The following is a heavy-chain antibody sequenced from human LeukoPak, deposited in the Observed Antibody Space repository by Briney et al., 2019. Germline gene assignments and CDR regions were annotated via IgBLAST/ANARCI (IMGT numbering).Heavy chain of an antibody. J-gene: IGHJ6*02. CDR1: GFTLSSYG. CDR2: IGFDGSNK. V-gene: IGHV3-33*01. CDR3: ARGGGIAAAGKYYYYYYGMDV. D-gene: IGHD6-13*01. Sequence: GGPLSLSCEPPGFTLSSYGMNWVGQAPGKGLEGVAVIGFDGSNKYYADSVKGRFTISRDNSKNTLYLQMNSLRAEDTAVYYCARGGGIAAAGKYYYYYYGMDVWGQGTTVTVSS.